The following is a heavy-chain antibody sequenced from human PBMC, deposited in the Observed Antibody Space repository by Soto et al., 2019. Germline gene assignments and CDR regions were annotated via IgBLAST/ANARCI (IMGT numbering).Heavy chain of an antibody. CDR1: GYTFTSYG. CDR3: ARIAIFGVVQKRKDYYMDV. V-gene: IGHV1-18*01. CDR2: ISAYNGNT. Sequence: QVQLVQSGAEVKKPGASVKVSCKASGYTFTSYGISWVRQAPGQGLEWMGWISAYNGNTNYAQKLQGRVTMTTDTATSTAYMELRSRRSDDTSVYYCARIAIFGVVQKRKDYYMDVWGKGTTVTVSS. D-gene: IGHD3-3*01. J-gene: IGHJ6*03.